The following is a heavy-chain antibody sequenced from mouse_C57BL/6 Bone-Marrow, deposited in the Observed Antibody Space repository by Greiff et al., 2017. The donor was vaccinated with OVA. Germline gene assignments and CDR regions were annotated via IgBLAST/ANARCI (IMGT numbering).Heavy chain of an antibody. CDR2: IYPGDGDT. CDR3: AGPHCNDSGYGFDY. J-gene: IGHJ2*01. Sequence: VQLQQSGPELVKPGASVKISCKASGYAFSSSWMNWVKQRPGKGLAWIGRIYPGDGDTNYNGKFKGKATLTAAKSSSTAYIELSSLTSEDSAVYFCAGPHCNDSGYGFDYWGQGTTLTVAS. CDR1: GYAFSSSW. V-gene: IGHV1-82*01. D-gene: IGHD1-1*01.